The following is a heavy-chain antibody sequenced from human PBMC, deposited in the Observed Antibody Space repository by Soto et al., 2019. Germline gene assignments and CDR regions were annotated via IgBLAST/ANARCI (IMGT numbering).Heavy chain of an antibody. CDR2: ISYSSTTT. Sequence: VQLVESGGGLVQPGGSLRLSCAASGFTFSTYGMNWVRQSPGKGLEWLSYISYSSTTTFYGDSVKGRFTISRDNAKNSLFLQMSGLRDEDTGVYFCARDRSGSHFDYWGQGTLVTVSS. D-gene: IGHD1-26*01. J-gene: IGHJ4*02. V-gene: IGHV3-48*02. CDR3: ARDRSGSHFDY. CDR1: GFTFSTYG.